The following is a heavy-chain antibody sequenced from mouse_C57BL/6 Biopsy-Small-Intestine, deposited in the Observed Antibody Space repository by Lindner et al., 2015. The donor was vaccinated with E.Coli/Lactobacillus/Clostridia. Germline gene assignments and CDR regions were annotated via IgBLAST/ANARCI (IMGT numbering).Heavy chain of an antibody. V-gene: IGHV1-64*01. CDR2: MNPNSGNT. CDR1: GYTFTSYD. D-gene: IGHD6-5*01. Sequence: SVKVSCKASGYTFTSYDIHWVRQATGQGLEWMGWMNPNSGNTGSAQKFQGRVTMTRNTSISTAYMEVSSLKSEDTAVYYCARAYWARRIAAAGLDSWGQGTLVTVSS. J-gene: IGHJ4*01. CDR3: ARAYWARRIAAAGLDS.